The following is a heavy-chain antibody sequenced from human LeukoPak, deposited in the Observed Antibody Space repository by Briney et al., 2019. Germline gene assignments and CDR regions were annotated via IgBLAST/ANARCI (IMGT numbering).Heavy chain of an antibody. CDR3: ARVPRYYFDY. J-gene: IGHJ4*02. V-gene: IGHV4-4*02. Sequence: PSETLSLTCAVSGGSISSSNWWSWVRQPPGKGLEWIGEIYHSGSTNYNPSLKSRVTISVDESKNQFSLKLSSVTAADTAVYYCARVPRYYFDYWGQGTLVTVSS. CDR1: GGSISSSNW. CDR2: IYHSGST.